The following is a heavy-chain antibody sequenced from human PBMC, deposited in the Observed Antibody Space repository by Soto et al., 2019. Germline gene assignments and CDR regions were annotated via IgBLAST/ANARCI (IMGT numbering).Heavy chain of an antibody. D-gene: IGHD6-19*01. V-gene: IGHV3-33*01. J-gene: IGHJ4*02. Sequence: GGSLRPSWAESGFTFSRYGMHWVRQAPGRGLEWVAVIWYDGSNIYYADSVKGRFTISRDNSKDTLDLQMNSLRAEDTAVYYCARDREQWLVGYYFDYWGQGTLVTVSS. CDR2: IWYDGSNI. CDR3: ARDREQWLVGYYFDY. CDR1: GFTFSRYG.